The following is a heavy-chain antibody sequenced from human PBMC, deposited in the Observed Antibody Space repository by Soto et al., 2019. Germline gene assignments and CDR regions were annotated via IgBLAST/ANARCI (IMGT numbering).Heavy chain of an antibody. CDR3: ASRDSDYLFDY. D-gene: IGHD5-12*01. CDR2: ISYDGSNK. V-gene: IGHV3-30*03. J-gene: IGHJ4*02. Sequence: PGGSLRLSCAASGFIFSNYGMHWVRQAPGKGLEWVAVISYDGSNKYYAGSVKGRFTISRDNSKNTLYLQMNSLRAEDTAVYYCASRDSDYLFDYWGQGTLVTVSS. CDR1: GFIFSNYG.